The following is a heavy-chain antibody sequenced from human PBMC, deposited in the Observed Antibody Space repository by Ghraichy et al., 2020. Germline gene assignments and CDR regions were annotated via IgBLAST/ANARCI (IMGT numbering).Heavy chain of an antibody. CDR1: GGSISSYY. CDR3: ARAMRFHWYFDL. CDR2: IDFSGGS. J-gene: IGHJ2*01. Sequence: SETLFLTCTVSGGSISSYYWSWLRQPPGKGLEWIGNIDFSGGSKYSPSLTSRVTISVDTSKNQFSLKLDSVTAADTAVYYCARAMRFHWYFDLWGRGSLVTVSS. V-gene: IGHV4-59*01.